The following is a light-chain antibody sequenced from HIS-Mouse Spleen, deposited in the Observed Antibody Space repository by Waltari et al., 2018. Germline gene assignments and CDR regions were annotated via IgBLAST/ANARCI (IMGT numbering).Light chain of an antibody. J-gene: IGLJ2*01. CDR3: YSAADNNLVV. CDR2: KDS. Sequence: SYELTQPSSVSVSPGQTARITCSGDVLAKKKYARWFQQKPGQAPVLVIYKDSGRPSGIPERFSGSSSGTTVTLTISGAQVEDEADYYCYSAADNNLVVFGGGTKLTVL. V-gene: IGLV3-27*01. CDR1: VLAKKKY.